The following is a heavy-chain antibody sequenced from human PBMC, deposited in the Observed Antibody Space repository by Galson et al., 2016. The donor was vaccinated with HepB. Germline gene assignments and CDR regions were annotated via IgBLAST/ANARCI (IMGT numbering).Heavy chain of an antibody. CDR2: IIPIFGTA. D-gene: IGHD5-18*01. J-gene: IGHJ3*02. Sequence: SVKVSCKASGGTFSSYSITWVRQAPGQGLEWMGGIIPIFGTANYAQKFQGRVTISADKSTSTAYMELSSLRSEDTAVYFCARGLYEGRYGDGIDAFDMWGQGTMVTVSS. CDR3: ARGLYEGRYGDGIDAFDM. CDR1: GGTFSSYS. V-gene: IGHV1-69*06.